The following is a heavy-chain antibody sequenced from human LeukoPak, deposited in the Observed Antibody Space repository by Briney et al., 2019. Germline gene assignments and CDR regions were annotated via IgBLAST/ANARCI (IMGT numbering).Heavy chain of an antibody. CDR1: GFTFSSYE. CDR3: ARAGTIQLWFNPAFDI. CDR2: ISSSGSTI. J-gene: IGHJ3*02. D-gene: IGHD5-18*01. Sequence: PGGSLRLSCAASGFTFSSYEMNWVRQAPGKGLEWVSYISSSGSTIYYADSVKGRFTISRDNAKNSLYLQMNSLRAEDTAVYYCARAGTIQLWFNPAFDIWGQGTMVTVSS. V-gene: IGHV3-48*03.